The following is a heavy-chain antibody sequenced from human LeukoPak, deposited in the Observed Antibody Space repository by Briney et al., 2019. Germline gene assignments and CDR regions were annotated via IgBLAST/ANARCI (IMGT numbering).Heavy chain of an antibody. V-gene: IGHV3-74*01. Sequence: GGSLRLSCAASGFTFSSYWMHWVRQAPGKGLVWVSRINSDGSSTTYADSVKGRFTISRDNAKNSLYLQMNSLRAEDTALYYCAKDIGIAVAGTRDYWGQGTLVTVSS. CDR1: GFTFSSYW. D-gene: IGHD6-19*01. CDR3: AKDIGIAVAGTRDY. CDR2: INSDGSST. J-gene: IGHJ4*02.